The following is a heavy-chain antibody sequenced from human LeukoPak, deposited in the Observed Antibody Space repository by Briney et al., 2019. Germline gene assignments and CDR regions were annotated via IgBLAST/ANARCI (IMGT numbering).Heavy chain of an antibody. Sequence: GGSLRLSCAASGFTFSSXXXXXVRQAPGKGLEXVSYFSTRSSTISYXDSMKGRFAISRDNAKNSLYLQMNSLRDEDTAVYYCARDQDYGFDSWGQGTLVTVSS. V-gene: IGHV3-48*02. D-gene: IGHD4-17*01. CDR3: ARDQDYGFDS. CDR2: FSTRSSTI. CDR1: GFTFSSXX. J-gene: IGHJ4*02.